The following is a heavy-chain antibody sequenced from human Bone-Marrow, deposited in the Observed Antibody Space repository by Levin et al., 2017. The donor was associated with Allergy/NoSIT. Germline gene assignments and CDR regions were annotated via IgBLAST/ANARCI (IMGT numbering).Heavy chain of an antibody. V-gene: IGHV3-30*18. CDR1: GFTFSTYD. CDR2: ISFDGSSK. J-gene: IGHJ4*02. Sequence: GESLKISCAASGFTFSTYDMHWVRQAPGKGLEWVAVISFDGSSKYFTDSVKGRFTISRDNFKNTLYLQMNTLKTEDTAMYYCAKDILAYYYDNTGYAALDSWGQGTLVTVSS. D-gene: IGHD3-22*01. CDR3: AKDILAYYYDNTGYAALDS.